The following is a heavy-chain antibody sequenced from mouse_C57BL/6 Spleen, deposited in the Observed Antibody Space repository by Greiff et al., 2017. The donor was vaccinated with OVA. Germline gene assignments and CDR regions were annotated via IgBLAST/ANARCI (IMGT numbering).Heavy chain of an antibody. Sequence: EVKVVESGGGLVKPGGSLKLSCAASGFTFSSYAMSWVRQTPEKRLEWVATISDGGSYTYYPDNVKGRFTISRDNAKNNLYLQMSHLKSEDTAMYYCARAIRGYYFDYWGQGTTLTVSS. CDR1: GFTFSSYA. J-gene: IGHJ2*01. CDR3: ARAIRGYYFDY. V-gene: IGHV5-4*03. CDR2: ISDGGSYT.